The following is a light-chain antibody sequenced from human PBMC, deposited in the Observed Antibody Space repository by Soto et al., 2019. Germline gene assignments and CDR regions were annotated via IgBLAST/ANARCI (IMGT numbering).Light chain of an antibody. J-gene: IGKJ2*01. CDR3: QQSYIIPHT. V-gene: IGKV1-39*01. CDR1: QSIGSY. CDR2: AAS. Sequence: DIQMTQSPSSLSASVGDRITITCRASQSIGSYLSWFQQKPGKAPKVLIYAASRLQSGVSPRFSGSGSGTDFTLTISSLLPEDFATYYCQQSYIIPHTFGQGTKLEIK.